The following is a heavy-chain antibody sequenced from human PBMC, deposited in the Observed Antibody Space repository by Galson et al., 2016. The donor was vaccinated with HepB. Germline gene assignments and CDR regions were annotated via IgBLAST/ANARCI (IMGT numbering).Heavy chain of an antibody. Sequence: SLRLSCAASGFAVNTIYMSWVRQAPQKGLGWVSVTWPGGRTDYADSVEGRFTVSRDTSKNTLFLQMNAMRGEDTAVYYCAKNRQVESQFDGSASPDFWGRGTLVTVSS. J-gene: IGHJ4*02. CDR3: AKNRQVESQFDGSASPDF. V-gene: IGHV3-66*01. CDR2: TWPGGRT. D-gene: IGHD5-24*01. CDR1: GFAVNTIY.